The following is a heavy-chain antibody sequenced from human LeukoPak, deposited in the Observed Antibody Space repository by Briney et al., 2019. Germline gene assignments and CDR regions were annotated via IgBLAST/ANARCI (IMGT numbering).Heavy chain of an antibody. CDR3: ASTYYYVPGSYLGGR. D-gene: IGHD3-10*01. V-gene: IGHV4-39*01. Sequence: PSETLSLTCTVSGGSISSSSYYWGWIRLPPGKGLEWIGSIYYSGYTYYNPSLKSRVTMSVDTSKNQFSLKLSSVTAADTAVYYCASTYYYVPGSYLGGRWGQGTLVTVSS. J-gene: IGHJ4*02. CDR2: IYYSGYT. CDR1: GGSISSSSYY.